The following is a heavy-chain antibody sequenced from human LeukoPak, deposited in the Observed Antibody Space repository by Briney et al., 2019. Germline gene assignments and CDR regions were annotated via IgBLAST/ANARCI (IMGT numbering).Heavy chain of an antibody. J-gene: IGHJ4*02. CDR3: ARGVYSSSWYY. D-gene: IGHD6-13*01. V-gene: IGHV3-33*01. CDR2: IWYDGSNK. Sequence: GGPLRLSCAASGFAFSSYGMHWVRQAPGKGLEWVAVIWYDGSNKYYADSVKGRFTISRDNSKNTLYLQMNSLRAEDTAVYYCARGVYSSSWYYWGQGTLVTVSS. CDR1: GFAFSSYG.